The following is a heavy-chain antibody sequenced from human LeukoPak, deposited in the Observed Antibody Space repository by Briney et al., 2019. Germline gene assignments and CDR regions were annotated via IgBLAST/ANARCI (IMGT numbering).Heavy chain of an antibody. CDR3: ARDPGYCSGGSCYVWFDP. Sequence: SETLSLTCTVSGGSISGYYWSWIRQPPGKGLEWIGEINHSGSTNYNPSLKSRITMSVDTSKNQFSLKLSSVTAADTAVYYCARDPGYCSGGSCYVWFDPWGQGTLVTVSS. V-gene: IGHV4-34*10. CDR2: INHSGST. CDR1: GGSISGYY. J-gene: IGHJ5*02. D-gene: IGHD2-15*01.